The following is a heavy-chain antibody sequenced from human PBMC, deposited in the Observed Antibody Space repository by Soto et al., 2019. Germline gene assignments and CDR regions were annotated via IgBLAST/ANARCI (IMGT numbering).Heavy chain of an antibody. CDR1: GFTFSNAW. CDR3: TTPNNSGYDYRHYYYYYGMDV. CDR2: IKSKTDGGTT. J-gene: IGHJ6*02. Sequence: GGSLRLSCAASGFTFSNAWMNWVRQAPGKGLEWVGRIKSKTDGGTTDYAAPVKGRFTISRDDSKNTLYLQMNSLKTEDTAVYYCTTPNNSGYDYRHYYYYYGMDVWGQGTTVTVSS. V-gene: IGHV3-15*07. D-gene: IGHD5-12*01.